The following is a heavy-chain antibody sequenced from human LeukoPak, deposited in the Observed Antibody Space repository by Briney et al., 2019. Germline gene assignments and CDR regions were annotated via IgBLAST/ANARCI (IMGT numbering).Heavy chain of an antibody. Sequence: GGSLRLSCAASGFTVSSNYMSWVRQAPGKGLEWVAFIRYDGSNTYYVDSVKGRFTISRDNSKNTLYLQMNNLRAEDTAVYYCAKKGAADRAFDIWGQGTMVTVS. J-gene: IGHJ3*02. V-gene: IGHV3-30*02. CDR1: GFTVSSNY. D-gene: IGHD6-13*01. CDR3: AKKGAADRAFDI. CDR2: IRYDGSNT.